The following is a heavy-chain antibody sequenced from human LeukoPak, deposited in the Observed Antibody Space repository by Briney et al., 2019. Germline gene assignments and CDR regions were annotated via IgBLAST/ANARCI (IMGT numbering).Heavy chain of an antibody. V-gene: IGHV3-11*01. J-gene: IGHJ5*02. CDR3: ARTMVRGVIIMGDNWFDP. D-gene: IGHD3-10*01. Sequence: PGGSPRLSCAASGFTFSHYYMSWIRQAPGKGLEWVSYISSSGSTIYYADSVKGRFTISRDNAKKSLYLQMNSLRAEDTAVYYRARTMVRGVIIMGDNWFDPWGQGTLLTVSS. CDR1: GFTFSHYY. CDR2: ISSSGSTI.